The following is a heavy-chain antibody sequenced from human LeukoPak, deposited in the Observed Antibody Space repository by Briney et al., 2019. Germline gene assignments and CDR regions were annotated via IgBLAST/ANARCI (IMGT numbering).Heavy chain of an antibody. Sequence: SETLSLTCTVSGGSISSSSYYWGWIRQPPGKGLEWIGSIYYSGSTYYNPSLKSRVTISVDTSKNQFSLKLNSVTAADTAVYYCARPGYDSSGYYYFDYRGQGTLVTVSS. J-gene: IGHJ4*02. CDR1: GGSISSSSYY. V-gene: IGHV4-39*01. CDR3: ARPGYDSSGYYYFDY. D-gene: IGHD3-22*01. CDR2: IYYSGST.